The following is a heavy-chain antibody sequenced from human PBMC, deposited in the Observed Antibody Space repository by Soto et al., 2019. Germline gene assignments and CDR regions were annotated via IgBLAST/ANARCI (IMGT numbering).Heavy chain of an antibody. V-gene: IGHV4-59*01. J-gene: IGHJ4*02. CDR1: GGSISSYY. D-gene: IGHD1-26*01. CDR3: ARVHYSELASPVPNYFDY. Sequence: PSETLSLTCTVSGGSISSYYWSWIRQPPGKGLEWIGYIYYSGSTNYNPSLKSRVTISVDTSKNQFSLKLSSVTAADTAVYYCARVHYSELASPVPNYFDYWGQGTLVTVSS. CDR2: IYYSGST.